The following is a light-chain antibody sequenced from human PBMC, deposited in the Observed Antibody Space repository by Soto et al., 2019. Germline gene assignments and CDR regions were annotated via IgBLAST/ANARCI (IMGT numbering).Light chain of an antibody. CDR1: SSDVGGYNS. J-gene: IGLJ2*01. Sequence: QSALTQPRSVSGSPGQSVTISCTGTSSDVGGYNSVSWYQQHPGKAPKLMIYAVTKRPSGVPARFSGSKSGNTASLTISGLQTEDDSHYYCCSYANGNTLLFGGGTKLTVL. CDR3: CSYANGNTLL. V-gene: IGLV2-11*01. CDR2: AVT.